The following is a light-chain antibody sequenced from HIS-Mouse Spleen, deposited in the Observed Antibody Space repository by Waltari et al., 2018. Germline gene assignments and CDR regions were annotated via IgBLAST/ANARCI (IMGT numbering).Light chain of an antibody. CDR1: KLGDNY. CDR2: QDS. CDR3: QAWDSSTVV. Sequence: SYELTQPPSVSVSPGQTASITCSGDKLGDNYDCWYQQKPGQYPVLVIYQDSKRPSGIPERFSGSNSGNTATLTISGTQAMDEADYYCQAWDSSTVVFGGGTKLTVL. V-gene: IGLV3-1*01. J-gene: IGLJ2*01.